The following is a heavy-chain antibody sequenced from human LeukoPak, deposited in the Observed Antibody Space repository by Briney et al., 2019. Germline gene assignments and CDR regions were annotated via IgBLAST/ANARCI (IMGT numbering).Heavy chain of an antibody. CDR2: IYSGGST. J-gene: IGHJ4*02. Sequence: GGSLRLSCAASGFTVSSNYMSWVRQAPGKGLEWVSVIYSGGSTYYADSVKGRFTISRDNSKNTLYLQMNSLRAEDTAVYYCARGRYYYDSSGYYSYWGQGTLVTVSS. D-gene: IGHD3-22*01. V-gene: IGHV3-66*01. CDR1: GFTVSSNY. CDR3: ARGRYYYDSSGYYSY.